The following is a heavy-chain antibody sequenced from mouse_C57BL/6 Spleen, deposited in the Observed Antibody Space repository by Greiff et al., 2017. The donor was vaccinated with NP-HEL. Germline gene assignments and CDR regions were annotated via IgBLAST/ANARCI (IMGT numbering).Heavy chain of an antibody. J-gene: IGHJ2*01. CDR3: TTGGVITTVVAPFDY. V-gene: IGHV14-4*01. Sequence: EVQLHQSGAELVRPGASVKLSCTASGFNIKDDYMHWVKQRPEQGLEWIGWIDPENGDTEYASKFQGKATITADTSSNTAYLQLSSLTSEDTAVYYCTTGGVITTVVAPFDYWGQGTTLTVSS. CDR1: GFNIKDDY. D-gene: IGHD1-1*01. CDR2: IDPENGDT.